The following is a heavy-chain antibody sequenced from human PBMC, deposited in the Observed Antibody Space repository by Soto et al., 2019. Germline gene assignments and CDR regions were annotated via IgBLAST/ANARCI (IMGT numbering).Heavy chain of an antibody. V-gene: IGHV4-59*08. CDR2: IFYTGST. Sequence: SETLSLTCAVYGGSFSGYYWGWIRQPPGKGLEWIGYIFYTGSTTYNPSLKSRVTISVDTSKNHFSLKLSSVTAADTAVYYCTRHYPIGNNWNYFDYWGQGTLVTVPS. J-gene: IGHJ4*02. CDR3: TRHYPIGNNWNYFDY. D-gene: IGHD1-1*01. CDR1: GGSFSGYY.